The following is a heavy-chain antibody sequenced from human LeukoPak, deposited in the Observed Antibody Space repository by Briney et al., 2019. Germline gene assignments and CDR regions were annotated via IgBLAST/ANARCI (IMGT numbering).Heavy chain of an antibody. Sequence: GGSLRLSCAASGFTFSSYGMHWVRQAPGKGLEWVAFIRYDGSNKYYADSVKGRFTNSRDNSKNTLYLQMNSLRAEDTAVYYCAKDAPPYCSSTSCFGYWGQGTLVTVSS. CDR1: GFTFSSYG. D-gene: IGHD2-2*01. V-gene: IGHV3-30*02. CDR2: IRYDGSNK. J-gene: IGHJ4*02. CDR3: AKDAPPYCSSTSCFGY.